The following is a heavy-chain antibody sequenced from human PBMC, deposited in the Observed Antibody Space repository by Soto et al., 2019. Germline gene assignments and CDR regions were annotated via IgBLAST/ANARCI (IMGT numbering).Heavy chain of an antibody. D-gene: IGHD3-16*01. Sequence: GESLKISCKGSGYSFTKYWISWVRQMPGKGLEWMGRIDPSDSYINYSPSFQGHVTISAGKSINTAYLQWSSLRASDTAIYYCARHYICRGGDCYYYGMDVWGQGTTVTVSS. CDR1: GYSFTKYW. V-gene: IGHV5-10-1*01. CDR3: ARHYICRGGDCYYYGMDV. J-gene: IGHJ6*02. CDR2: IDPSDSYI.